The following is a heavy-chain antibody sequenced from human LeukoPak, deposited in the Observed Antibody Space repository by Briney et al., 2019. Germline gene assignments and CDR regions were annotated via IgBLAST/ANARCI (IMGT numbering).Heavy chain of an antibody. J-gene: IGHJ6*03. CDR1: GFTFSFYG. Sequence: GGSLRLSCVASGFTFSFYGMTWVRQAPGKGLEWVSGITGSGGTTYSADSVKGRFTISRDNCKNTLYLQMNSLRAEDTALYYCAKDHLPGRDYYYMDVWGKGTTVTVSS. CDR2: ITGSGGTT. CDR3: AKDHLPGRDYYYMDV. V-gene: IGHV3-23*01.